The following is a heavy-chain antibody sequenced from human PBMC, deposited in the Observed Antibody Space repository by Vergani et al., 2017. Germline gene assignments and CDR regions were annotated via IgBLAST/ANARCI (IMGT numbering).Heavy chain of an antibody. CDR2: INHSGST. CDR3: ARRPYYYGSSGYSKYYYYGMDV. Sequence: QVQLQQRGAGLLKPSETLSLTRAVHGGSFRGYYWSWIRQPPGKGLEWIGEINHSGSTNYNPSLKSRVTISVDTSKNQFSLKLSSVTAADTAVYYCARRPYYYGSSGYSKYYYYGMDVWGQGTTVTVSS. CDR1: GGSFRGYY. J-gene: IGHJ6*02. D-gene: IGHD3-22*01. V-gene: IGHV4-34*01.